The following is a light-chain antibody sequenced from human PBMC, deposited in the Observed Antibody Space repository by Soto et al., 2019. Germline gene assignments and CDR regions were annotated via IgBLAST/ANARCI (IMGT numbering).Light chain of an antibody. CDR2: DVS. J-gene: IGKJ1*01. CDR3: QQYDYSRS. Sequence: IQMTQSPSTLSASVGDSVSITCRASQNVTASLAWYQHKPGEAPKLLIYDVSILETGVPSRFSGSGSGTEFSLTIRSLQPDDFATYYCQQYDYSRSFGQGTKVDIK. V-gene: IGKV1-5*01. CDR1: QNVTAS.